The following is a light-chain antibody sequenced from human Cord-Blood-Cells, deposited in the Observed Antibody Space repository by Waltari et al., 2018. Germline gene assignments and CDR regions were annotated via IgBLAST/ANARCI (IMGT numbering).Light chain of an antibody. CDR2: GAS. CDR3: QQYGSSP. Sequence: EIVLTQSPGTLSLSPGERATLSCRDSQSVSSSYLAWYQQKPGQAPRLLIYGASSRATCIPDRFSGSGSGTDFTLTISRLEPEDFAVYYCQQYGSSPFGQGTKVEIK. J-gene: IGKJ1*01. V-gene: IGKV3-20*01. CDR1: QSVSSSY.